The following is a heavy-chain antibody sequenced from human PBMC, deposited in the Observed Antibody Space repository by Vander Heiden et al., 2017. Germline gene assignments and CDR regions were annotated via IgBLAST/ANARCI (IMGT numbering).Heavy chain of an antibody. Sequence: QLQLQESGPGLVKPSQTLSLTCAVSGGPISSGGYSWSWIRQPPGKGLEWIGYIYHSGSTYYNPSLKSRVTISVDRSKNQCSLKLSSVTAADAAVYYCARSQVGATRGGFDYWGQGTLVTVSS. D-gene: IGHD1-26*01. CDR3: ARSQVGATRGGFDY. CDR2: IYHSGST. V-gene: IGHV4-30-2*01. J-gene: IGHJ4*02. CDR1: GGPISSGGYS.